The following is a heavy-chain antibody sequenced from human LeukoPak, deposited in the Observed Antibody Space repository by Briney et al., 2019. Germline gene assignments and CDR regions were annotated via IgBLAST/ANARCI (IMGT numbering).Heavy chain of an antibody. V-gene: IGHV1-2*02. D-gene: IGHD3-3*01. J-gene: IGHJ6*03. CDR3: ARYITIFGVVTYTHMDV. CDR1: GYTFTGYY. CDR2: INPNSGGT. Sequence: ASVKVSCKASGYTFTGYYMHWVRQAPGQGLEWRGWINPNSGGTNYAQKFQGRVTMTRDTSISTAYMELSRLRSDDTAVYYCARYITIFGVVTYTHMDVWGKGTTVTVSS.